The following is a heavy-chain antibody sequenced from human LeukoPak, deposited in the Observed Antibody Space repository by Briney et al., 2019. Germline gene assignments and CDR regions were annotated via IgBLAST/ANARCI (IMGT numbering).Heavy chain of an antibody. V-gene: IGHV3-23*01. J-gene: IGHJ4*02. Sequence: GGSLRLSCAASGFTFSSYALTWVRQAPGKGLEWVSAISGSGGSTYYAASVKGRFTISRDNSKNTLYLQMNSLRAEDTAVYYCAKELVLLWFGESQWGQGTLVTVSS. CDR3: AKELVLLWFGESQ. CDR1: GFTFSSYA. D-gene: IGHD3-10*01. CDR2: ISGSGGST.